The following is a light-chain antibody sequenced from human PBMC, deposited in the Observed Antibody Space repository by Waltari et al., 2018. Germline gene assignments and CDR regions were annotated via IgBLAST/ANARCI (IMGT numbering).Light chain of an antibody. CDR2: GAS. CDR1: QSVSRT. CDR3: QHYVRLPVT. Sequence: IVLTQSPGTLSLSPGERATLSCRASQSVSRTLAWYQQKPGKAPRLLIYGASTRAAGIPDRFSGSGSGTDFRLTISRLEPEDFAVYYCQHYVRLPVTFGQGTKVEIK. J-gene: IGKJ1*01. V-gene: IGKV3-20*01.